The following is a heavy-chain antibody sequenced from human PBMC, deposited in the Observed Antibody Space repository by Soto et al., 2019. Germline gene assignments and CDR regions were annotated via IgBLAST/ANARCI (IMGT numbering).Heavy chain of an antibody. V-gene: IGHV3-23*01. CDR3: ARALYYYDSSGYYGS. J-gene: IGHJ5*02. Sequence: GGSLRLSCAASGFTFSSHAMSLVRQAPGKGLEWVSAISGSGGSTYYADSVKGRLTISRDNSKNTVYPQMNSLRAEDTAVYYCARALYYYDSSGYYGSWGQGTLVTVSS. CDR2: ISGSGGST. CDR1: GFTFSSHA. D-gene: IGHD3-22*01.